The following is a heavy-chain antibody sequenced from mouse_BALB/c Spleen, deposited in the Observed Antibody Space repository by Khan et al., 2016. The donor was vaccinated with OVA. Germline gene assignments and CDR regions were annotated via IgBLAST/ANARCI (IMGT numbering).Heavy chain of an antibody. Sequence: EVQLQESGPSLVKPSQTLSLTCSVTGDSITSGYWNWIRKFPGNKLEYMGYISYSGNAYYNPSLKSRISIKRDTSKNQYYLQLKSLTTEDTATYYCACELRGFAYWGQGTLVTVSA. V-gene: IGHV3-8*02. CDR2: ISYSGNA. J-gene: IGHJ3*01. CDR3: ACELRGFAY. D-gene: IGHD1-1*01. CDR1: GDSITSGY.